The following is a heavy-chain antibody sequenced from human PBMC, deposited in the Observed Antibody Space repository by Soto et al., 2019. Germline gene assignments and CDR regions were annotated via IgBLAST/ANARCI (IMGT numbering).Heavy chain of an antibody. CDR2: VRSKTNNYAT. CDR3: TNNFV. J-gene: IGHJ4*02. CDR1: GFAFNDSA. V-gene: IGHV3-73*01. D-gene: IGHD2-15*01. Sequence: DVQVVQSGGGLVQPGGSLKLSCAASGFAFNDSAMHWVRQASGKGLEWVARVRSKTNNYATAYPVSVRGRFTVSRDDSMGTTYLQMNSLKTEDTAMYYCTNNFVWGQGVQVTVSS.